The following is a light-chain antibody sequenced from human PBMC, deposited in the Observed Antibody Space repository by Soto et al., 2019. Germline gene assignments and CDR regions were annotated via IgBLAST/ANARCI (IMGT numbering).Light chain of an antibody. J-gene: IGKJ5*01. V-gene: IGKV1-9*01. CDR1: QGISSS. Sequence: DIQLTQSPSFLSASVGDRVTITCRASQGISSSLAWYQQKPGKAPKLLIFAASTLQSGVPSRFSGSGSGTEFTLTISSLQPEDFATYYCQQLNSYPITFGQGTRLEIK. CDR2: AAS. CDR3: QQLNSYPIT.